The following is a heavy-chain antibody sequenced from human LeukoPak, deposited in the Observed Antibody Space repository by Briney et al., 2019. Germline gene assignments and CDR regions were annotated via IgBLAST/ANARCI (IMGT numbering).Heavy chain of an antibody. D-gene: IGHD5-18*01. Sequence: SETLSLTCTVSGASIRSGDYYWGWIRQPPGKGLEWIGSIYYSGSSYYNPSLKSRVTISEDRSKNQFSLRLSSVTAADTAVYYCARHRYGGYSFDYWGQGTLVTVSS. J-gene: IGHJ4*02. V-gene: IGHV4-39*01. CDR2: IYYSGSS. CDR1: GASIRSGDYY. CDR3: ARHRYGGYSFDY.